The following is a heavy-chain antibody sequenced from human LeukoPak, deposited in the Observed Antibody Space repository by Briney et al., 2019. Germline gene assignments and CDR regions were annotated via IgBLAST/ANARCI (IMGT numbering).Heavy chain of an antibody. CDR3: AREKYYGSTNFDY. CDR1: GGSISSGSYY. D-gene: IGHD3-10*01. CDR2: IYTSGST. Sequence: SETLSLTCTVPGGSISSGSYYWSWIRQPAGKGLEWLGRIYTSGSTNYNPSLKSRVTISVDTSKNQFSLKLSSVTAADTAVYYCAREKYYGSTNFDYWGQGGLVTVSS. V-gene: IGHV4-61*02. J-gene: IGHJ4*02.